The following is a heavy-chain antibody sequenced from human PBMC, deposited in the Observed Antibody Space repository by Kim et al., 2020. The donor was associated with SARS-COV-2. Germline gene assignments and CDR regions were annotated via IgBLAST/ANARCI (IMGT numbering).Heavy chain of an antibody. V-gene: IGHV3-23*01. D-gene: IGHD3-10*01. CDR3: AKAPMVRGV. CDR2: GST. Sequence: GSTYYADSVKGRFTISRDNSKNTLYLQRNSLRAEDTAVYYCAKAPMVRGVWGQGTLVTVSS. J-gene: IGHJ4*02.